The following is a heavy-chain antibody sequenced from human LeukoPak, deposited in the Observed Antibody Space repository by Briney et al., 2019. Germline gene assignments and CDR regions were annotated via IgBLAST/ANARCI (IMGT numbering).Heavy chain of an antibody. CDR1: GFTFSSYG. J-gene: IGHJ3*02. CDR2: ISYDGSNK. Sequence: GGSLGLSCAASGFTFSSYGMHWVRQAPGKGLEWVAVISYDGSNKYYADSVKGRFTISRDNSKNTLYLQMNSLRAEDTAVYYCAKDLGEMATGAFDIWGQGTMVTVSS. D-gene: IGHD5-24*01. CDR3: AKDLGEMATGAFDI. V-gene: IGHV3-30*18.